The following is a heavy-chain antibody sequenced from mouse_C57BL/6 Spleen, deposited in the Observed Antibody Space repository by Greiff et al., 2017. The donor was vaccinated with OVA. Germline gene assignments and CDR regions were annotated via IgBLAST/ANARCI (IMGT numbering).Heavy chain of an antibody. J-gene: IGHJ2*01. Sequence: QVQLQQPGAELVMPGASVKLSCKASGYTFTSYWMHWVKQRPGQGLEWIGEIDPSDSYTNYNQKFKGKSTLTVDKSSSTAYMQLSSLTAEDSAVYYCAIFHDYGRSYFDYWGQGTTLTVSS. CDR2: IDPSDSYT. CDR1: GYTFTSYW. V-gene: IGHV1-69*01. CDR3: AIFHDYGRSYFDY. D-gene: IGHD2-4*01.